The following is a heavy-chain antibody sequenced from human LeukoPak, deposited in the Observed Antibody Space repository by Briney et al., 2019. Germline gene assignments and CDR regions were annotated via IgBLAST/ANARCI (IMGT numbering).Heavy chain of an antibody. D-gene: IGHD3-3*01. V-gene: IGHV3-23*01. Sequence: HPGGSLRLSCAASGFTFTSYAMSWVRQAPGKGLEWVSAVTGSGDTTYYAASVKGRFTISRDNSKNTLYLQMSSLRAEDTAIYYCAKDRDWREWYKDAFDVWGQGTMVTVSS. CDR2: VTGSGDTT. CDR3: AKDRDWREWYKDAFDV. J-gene: IGHJ3*01. CDR1: GFTFTSYA.